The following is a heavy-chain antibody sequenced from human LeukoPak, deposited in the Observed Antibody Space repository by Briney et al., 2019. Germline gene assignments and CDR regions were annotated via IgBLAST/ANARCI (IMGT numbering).Heavy chain of an antibody. D-gene: IGHD3-16*01. Sequence: PGGSLRLSCEAPGFNFSSYAMSWVRQAPGKGLEWVSGIIDSGDITYYANSVKGRFTISRGNSKNTLYLQMNSLRAEDTAVYYCAKLGGQEVYNYYVGVWGKGTTVAVSS. J-gene: IGHJ6*03. CDR1: GFNFSSYA. V-gene: IGHV3-23*01. CDR2: IIDSGDIT. CDR3: AKLGGQEVYNYYVGV.